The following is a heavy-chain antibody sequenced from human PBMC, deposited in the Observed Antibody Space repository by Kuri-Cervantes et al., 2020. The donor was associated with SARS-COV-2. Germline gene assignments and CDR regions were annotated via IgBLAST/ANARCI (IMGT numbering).Heavy chain of an antibody. CDR1: GGSISSGDYY. CDR2: IYYSGST. V-gene: IGHV4-30-4*01. Sequence: SETLSLTCTVSGGSISSGDYYWSWIRQPPGKGLEWIGYIYYSGSTYYNPSLKSRVTISVDTSKNQFSLKLSSVTAADTAVYYCARKYQLLGGYFDYWGQGTLVTVSS. J-gene: IGHJ4*02. D-gene: IGHD2-2*01. CDR3: ARKYQLLGGYFDY.